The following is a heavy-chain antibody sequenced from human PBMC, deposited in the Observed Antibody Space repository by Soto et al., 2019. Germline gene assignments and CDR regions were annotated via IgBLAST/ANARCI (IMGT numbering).Heavy chain of an antibody. V-gene: IGHV3-23*01. D-gene: IGHD3-3*01. CDR1: GFTFSSYA. CDR2: ISGSGGNT. CDR3: ERVGTVLRFLECFDGGYYVDV. J-gene: IGHJ6*03. Sequence: GGSLRLSCAASGFTFSSYAMSWVRQAPGKGLEWVSAISGSGGNTYYADSVKDRFTISRDNAKNSLYLQMNSLRAEDTAVYYCERVGTVLRFLECFDGGYYVDVCGKGTTVTVSS.